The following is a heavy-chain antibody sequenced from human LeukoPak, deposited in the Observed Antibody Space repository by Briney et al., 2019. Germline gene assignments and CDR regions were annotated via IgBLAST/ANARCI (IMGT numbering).Heavy chain of an antibody. J-gene: IGHJ4*02. CDR3: ARPPQASCYHCPPDY. Sequence: ASVNVSCKASGYTFTSYYMHWVRQAPGQGLEWMGIINPSGGSTSYAQKFQGRVTMTRDTSTSTVYMELSSLRSEDTAVYYCARPPQASCYHCPPDYWGQGTLVTVSS. CDR1: GYTFTSYY. V-gene: IGHV1-46*01. D-gene: IGHD2-2*01. CDR2: INPSGGST.